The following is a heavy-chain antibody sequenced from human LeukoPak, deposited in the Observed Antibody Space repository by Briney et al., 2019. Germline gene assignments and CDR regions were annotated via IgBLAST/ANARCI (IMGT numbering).Heavy chain of an antibody. Sequence: ASVKVSCKASGGTFSSYAISWVRQAPGQGLEWMGRIIPIFGIANYAQKFQGRVTITADKSTSTAYMELSGLRSEDTAVYYCARRDYDSSGYHYYYGMDVWGQGTTVTVSS. D-gene: IGHD3-22*01. J-gene: IGHJ6*02. CDR2: IIPIFGIA. V-gene: IGHV1-69*04. CDR3: ARRDYDSSGYHYYYGMDV. CDR1: GGTFSSYA.